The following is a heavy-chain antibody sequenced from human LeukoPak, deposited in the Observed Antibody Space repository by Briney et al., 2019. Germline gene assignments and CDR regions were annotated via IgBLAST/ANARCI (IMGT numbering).Heavy chain of an antibody. J-gene: IGHJ4*02. CDR2: ISYDGSNK. CDR3: ARDAPGYSSSWYVGYFDY. CDR1: GFTFSSYA. D-gene: IGHD6-13*01. V-gene: IGHV3-30-3*01. Sequence: GGSLRLSCAASGFTFSSYAMHWVRQAPGKGLEWVAVISYDGSNKYYADSVKGRFTISRDNSKNTLYLQMNSLRAEDTAVYYCARDAPGYSSSWYVGYFDYWGQGTLVTVSS.